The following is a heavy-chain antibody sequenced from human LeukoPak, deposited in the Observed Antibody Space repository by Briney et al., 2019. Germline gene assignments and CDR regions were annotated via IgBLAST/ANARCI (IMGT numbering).Heavy chain of an antibody. CDR3: AGLRSFDFGSERGGYYFDY. Sequence: ASVRVSCKASGGTFSSYAISWVRQAPGQGLELMGRISPILGITNYAQKFQGRVTITADKSTSTVYMELSSLKFKDTAVYYCAGLRSFDFGSERGGYYFDYWGQGTLVTVSS. CDR2: ISPILGIT. J-gene: IGHJ4*02. V-gene: IGHV1-69*04. D-gene: IGHD3-10*01. CDR1: GGTFSSYA.